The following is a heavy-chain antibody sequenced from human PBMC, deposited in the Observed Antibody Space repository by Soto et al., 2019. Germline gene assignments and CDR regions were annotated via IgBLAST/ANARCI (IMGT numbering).Heavy chain of an antibody. J-gene: IGHJ4*02. D-gene: IGHD3-10*01. CDR2: ISYNGGS. CDR3: AGGRNGLGRIGGDY. V-gene: IGHV4-59*01. CDR1: GGSISNYY. Sequence: QVQLQESGPGLAKPSETLSLTCSVSGGSISNYYWSWIRQPPGKGLEWIGYISYNGGSSYNPSLKSGVTLSLDTSQDRFPLTLGSVTAADTALYYFAGGRNGLGRIGGDYWGQGTLVTVSS.